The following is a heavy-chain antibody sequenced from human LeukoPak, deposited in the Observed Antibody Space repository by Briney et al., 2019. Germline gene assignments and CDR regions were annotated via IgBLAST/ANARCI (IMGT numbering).Heavy chain of an antibody. CDR2: ISSSGTTI. V-gene: IGHV3-11*01. J-gene: IGHJ4*01. CDR1: GFTFSDYQ. Sequence: KPGGSLRLSCAASGFTFSDYQMNWIRQAPGKGPEWVSYISSSGTTIFYADSVRGRFTVSRDNARNSMLLQMSYLSAEDTAVYYCAREGYSSSFDYWGQGALVTVSS. D-gene: IGHD5-18*01. CDR3: AREGYSSSFDY.